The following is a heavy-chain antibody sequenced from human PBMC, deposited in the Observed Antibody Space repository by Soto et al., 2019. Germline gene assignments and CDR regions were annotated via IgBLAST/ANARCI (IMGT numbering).Heavy chain of an antibody. Sequence: EVQLAESGGGLVQPGRSLRLSCEASGFSFVDYAMHWVRQVPGHGLEWVSGIIWDGGYTGYADSVKGRFTISRDNAKNAVYLQTNRLRVEDTALYYCVKDEGVCNTIRCKDAFDYWGQGTKVTVSP. CDR1: GFSFVDYA. V-gene: IGHV3-9*01. J-gene: IGHJ3*01. CDR2: IIWDGGYT. CDR3: VKDEGVCNTIRCKDAFDY. D-gene: IGHD3-3*01.